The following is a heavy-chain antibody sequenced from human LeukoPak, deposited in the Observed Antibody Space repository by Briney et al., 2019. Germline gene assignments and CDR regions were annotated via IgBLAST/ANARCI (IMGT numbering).Heavy chain of an antibody. CDR2: ISSSGSTI. CDR1: GFTFSSYE. D-gene: IGHD6-13*01. J-gene: IGHJ6*02. CDR3: LIKQQLGSYYYCGMDV. V-gene: IGHV3-48*03. Sequence: GGSLRLSCAASGFTFSSYEMNWVRQAPGKGLEWVSYISSSGSTIYYADSVKGRFTISRDNAKNSLYLQMNSLGAEDTAVYYCLIKQQLGSYYYCGMDVWGQGTTVTVSS.